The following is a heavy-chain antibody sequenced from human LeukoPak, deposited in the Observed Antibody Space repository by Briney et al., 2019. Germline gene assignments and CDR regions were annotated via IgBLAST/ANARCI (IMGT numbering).Heavy chain of an antibody. CDR3: ARGRYYDFWSGYYEGVSGYYYYYYMDV. Sequence: ASVKVSCKASGGTFSSYTMNWVRQATGQGLEWMGWMNPNSGNTGCAQKFQGRVTMTRNTSISTAYMELSSLRSEDTAVYYCARGRYYDFWSGYYEGVSGYYYYYYMDVWGKGTTVTVSS. J-gene: IGHJ6*03. CDR1: GGTFSSYT. D-gene: IGHD3-3*01. CDR2: MNPNSGNT. V-gene: IGHV1-8*02.